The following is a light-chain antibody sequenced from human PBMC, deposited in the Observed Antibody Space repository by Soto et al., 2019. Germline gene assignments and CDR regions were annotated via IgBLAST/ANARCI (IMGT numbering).Light chain of an antibody. Sequence: EIVLTQSPGTLSLSPGERATLSCRASQSVSSSYLAWYQQKPGQAPRLLIYGASSRSTGIPDRFSGGGSATTFTLTISSLEPHDVAAYYWQQYCSSPPYTFGQGTKLEIK. J-gene: IGKJ2*01. CDR1: QSVSSSY. CDR2: GAS. V-gene: IGKV3-20*01. CDR3: QQYCSSPPYT.